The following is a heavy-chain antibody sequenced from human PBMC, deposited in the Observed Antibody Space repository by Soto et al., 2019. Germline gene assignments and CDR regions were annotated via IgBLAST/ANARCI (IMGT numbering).Heavy chain of an antibody. D-gene: IGHD6-19*01. CDR2: FDPEDGET. V-gene: IGHV1-24*01. CDR3: ATDWYSSGWYYFDY. J-gene: IGHJ4*02. CDR1: GYTLTELS. Sequence: GASVKVSCKVSGYTLTELSMHWVRQAPGKGLEWMGGFDPEDGETIYAQKFQGRVTMTEDTSTDTAYMELSSLRSEDTAVYYCATDWYSSGWYYFDYWGQGTLVTVSS.